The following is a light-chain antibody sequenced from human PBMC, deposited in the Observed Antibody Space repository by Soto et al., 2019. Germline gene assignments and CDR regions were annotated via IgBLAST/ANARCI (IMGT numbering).Light chain of an antibody. CDR1: QSLLSSNGNNY. Sequence: DIVLTQSPLSLPVTPGEPASISCRSSQSLLSSNGNNYLDWYLQKPGQSPQVLIYLGSNRAAVVPDRFSSSGSGTDFTLKISRVEAEDVGVYYCMQGLTTPLTFGGGTKVEIK. CDR2: LGS. V-gene: IGKV2-28*01. CDR3: MQGLTTPLT. J-gene: IGKJ4*01.